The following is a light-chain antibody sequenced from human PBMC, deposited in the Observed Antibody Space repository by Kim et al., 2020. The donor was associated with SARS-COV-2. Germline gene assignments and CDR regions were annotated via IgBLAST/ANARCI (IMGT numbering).Light chain of an antibody. CDR3: QQRSIWPPIT. V-gene: IGKV3-11*01. CDR1: QSVSTY. Sequence: SPGEKATPFCRASQSVSTYLALYQQKPGQAPRLLIYDASNSATGIPARFSGSGSGTDFTLTISNLEPEDFAVYYCQQRSIWPPITFGQGTRLEIK. J-gene: IGKJ5*01. CDR2: DAS.